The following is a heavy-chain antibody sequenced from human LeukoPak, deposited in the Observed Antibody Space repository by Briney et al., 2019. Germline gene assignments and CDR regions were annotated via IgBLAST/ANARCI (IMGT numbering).Heavy chain of an antibody. CDR3: ARGGSYLSAFDI. CDR2: ISTNGGST. D-gene: IGHD1-26*01. Sequence: GGSLRLSCAASGFTVSSNYMSWVRQAPGKGLEYVSAISTNGGSTYYANSVKGRFTISRDNSKNMLYLQMGSLRGEDMAVYYCARGGSYLSAFDIWGQGTMVTVSS. J-gene: IGHJ3*02. CDR1: GFTVSSNY. V-gene: IGHV3-64*01.